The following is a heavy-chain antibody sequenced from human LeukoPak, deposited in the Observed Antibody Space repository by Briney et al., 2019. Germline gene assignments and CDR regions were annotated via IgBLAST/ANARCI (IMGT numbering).Heavy chain of an antibody. CDR3: AKDFRRPAIVVVPAAMEGGFDY. V-gene: IGHV3-23*01. D-gene: IGHD2-2*01. Sequence: PGGSLRLSCAASGFTFSSYAMSWVRQAPGKGLEWVSAISGSGGSTYYADSVKGRFTISRDNSKNTLYLQMNSLRAEDTAVYYCAKDFRRPAIVVVPAAMEGGFDYWGQGTLVTVSS. J-gene: IGHJ4*02. CDR1: GFTFSSYA. CDR2: ISGSGGST.